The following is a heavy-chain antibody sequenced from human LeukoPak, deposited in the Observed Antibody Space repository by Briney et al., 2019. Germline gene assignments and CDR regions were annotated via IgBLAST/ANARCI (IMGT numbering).Heavy chain of an antibody. J-gene: IGHJ3*02. V-gene: IGHV5-51*01. CDR2: IYPGDSDT. D-gene: IGHD2-15*01. CDR1: GYSFTSYW. CDR3: ARPNMLHCSGGSCYAFDI. Sequence: GESLQISCKGSGYSFTSYWIGWVRQMPGKGLEWMGIIYPGDSDTRYSPSFQGQVTISADKSISTAYLQWSSLKASDTAMYYCARPNMLHCSGGSCYAFDIWGQGTMVTVSS.